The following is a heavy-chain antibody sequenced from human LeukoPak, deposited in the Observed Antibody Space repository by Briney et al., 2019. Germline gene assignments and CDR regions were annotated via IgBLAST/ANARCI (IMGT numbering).Heavy chain of an antibody. CDR2: ISSSSSYI. J-gene: IGHJ5*02. V-gene: IGHV3-21*01. D-gene: IGHD2-21*01. CDR3: VRAYHPGGWFDP. Sequence: GGSLRLSCAGSGFTFSSYSMNWVRQAPGKGLEWVSCISSSSSYIYYADSVKGRFTISRDNAKNSLYLQMNSLTAEDTAMHYCVRAYHPGGWFDPWGQGTLVTVSS. CDR1: GFTFSSYS.